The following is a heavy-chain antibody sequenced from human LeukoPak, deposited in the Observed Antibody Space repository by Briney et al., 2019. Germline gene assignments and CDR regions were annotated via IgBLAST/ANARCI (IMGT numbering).Heavy chain of an antibody. D-gene: IGHD6-6*01. V-gene: IGHV1-69*13. CDR1: GGTFSSYA. CDR3: ARGSSSSHYYYYMDV. CDR2: IIPIFGTA. Sequence: ASVKVSCKASGGTFSSYAISWVRQAPGQGLEWMGGIIPIFGTANYAQKFQDRVTITADESTSTAYMELSSLRSEDTAVYYCARGSSSSHYYYYMDVWGKGTTVTVSS. J-gene: IGHJ6*03.